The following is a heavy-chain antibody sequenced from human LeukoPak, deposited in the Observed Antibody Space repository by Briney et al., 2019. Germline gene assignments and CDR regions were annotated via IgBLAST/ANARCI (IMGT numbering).Heavy chain of an antibody. V-gene: IGHV4-59*01. CDR3: ARVGVDSHYYMDV. D-gene: IGHD5-12*01. CDR2: IYYSVDYSGST. CDR1: GGSISSYY. Sequence: SETLSLTCTVSGGSISSYYWSWIRQPPGKGLEWIGYIYYSVDYSGSTNYNPSLKSRVTISVDTSKNQFSLKLTSVTAADTAVYYCARVGVDSHYYMDVWGKGTTVTVSS. J-gene: IGHJ6*03.